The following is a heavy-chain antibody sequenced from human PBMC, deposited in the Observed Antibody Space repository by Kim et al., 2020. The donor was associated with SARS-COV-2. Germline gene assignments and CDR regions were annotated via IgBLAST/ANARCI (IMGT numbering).Heavy chain of an antibody. V-gene: IGHV4-59*01. D-gene: IGHD3-22*01. CDR3: ARGKYYYDGSGNPRFWYFDL. CDR2: VFDSGST. CDR1: GGSISYYY. Sequence: SETLSLTCTVSGGSISYYYWTWIRQPPGKGLEWIGYVFDSGSTNYNPSLKSRVTISLGTSKKQFSLQLISVTAADTAVYYCARGKYYYDGSGNPRFWYFDLWGRGTLVTVSS. J-gene: IGHJ2*01.